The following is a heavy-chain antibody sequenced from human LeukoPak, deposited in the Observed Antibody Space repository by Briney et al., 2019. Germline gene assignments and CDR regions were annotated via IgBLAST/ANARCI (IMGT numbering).Heavy chain of an antibody. D-gene: IGHD3/OR15-3a*01. CDR1: GFTFSSYW. CDR3: ARDDGLTFDY. J-gene: IGHJ4*02. Sequence: PGGSLRLSCAASGFTFSSYWMHWVRQAPGEGLVWVSRINSDESSTNYADSVKGRFTISRDNAKSTLYLQMNSLRAEDTAVYYCARDDGLTFDYWGQGTLVTVSS. V-gene: IGHV3-74*01. CDR2: INSDESST.